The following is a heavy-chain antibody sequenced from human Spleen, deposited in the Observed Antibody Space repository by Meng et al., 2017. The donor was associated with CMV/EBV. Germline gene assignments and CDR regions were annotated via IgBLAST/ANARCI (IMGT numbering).Heavy chain of an antibody. Sequence: GESLKISCTGSGFSFGDYVVSWVRQAPGKGLEWVGFIRSRPYNGTTEYAASVKGRFTISRDDSKNSLFLQMNSLKTEDTAVYYCARGGVGYSYGYFYWGQGTLVTISS. CDR3: ARGGVGYSYGYFY. D-gene: IGHD5-18*01. V-gene: IGHV3-49*04. J-gene: IGHJ4*02. CDR1: GFSFGDYV. CDR2: IRSRPYNGTT.